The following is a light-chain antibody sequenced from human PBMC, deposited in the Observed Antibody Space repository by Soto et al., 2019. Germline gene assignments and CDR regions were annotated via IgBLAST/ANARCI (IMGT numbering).Light chain of an antibody. CDR3: QKSYTAPWT. V-gene: IGKV1-39*01. Sequence: DIQLTQSPSCLSASVGDRITITCRASQAISSHLNWFQHKPGNAPKLLIYGGSTLIGGVPSRFSASGSGTDFTLTISSLQPEDFATYFCQKSYTAPWTFGQGTKVEVK. CDR1: QAISSH. J-gene: IGKJ1*01. CDR2: GGS.